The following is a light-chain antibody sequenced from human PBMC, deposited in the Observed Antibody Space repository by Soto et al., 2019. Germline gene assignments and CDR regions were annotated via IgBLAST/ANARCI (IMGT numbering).Light chain of an antibody. CDR2: EVS. CDR1: TSDVGAYNY. V-gene: IGLV2-14*01. CDR3: SSKTSSSSPFV. J-gene: IGLJ1*01. Sequence: QSVLTQPASVSGSPGQSITISCTGSTSDVGAYNYVSWYKHHPGQAPQLMTYEVSNRPSGVSNRFSGSKSGNTASLTISGLQADDEGDYYCSSKTSSSSPFVFGTGTK.